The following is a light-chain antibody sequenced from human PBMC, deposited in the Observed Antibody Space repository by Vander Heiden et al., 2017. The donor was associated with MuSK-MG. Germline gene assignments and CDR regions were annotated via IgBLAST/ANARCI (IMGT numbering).Light chain of an antibody. CDR2: DVT. CDR3: SSYADFYTYDVV. V-gene: IGLV2-11*01. Sequence: QSALTQPRPVSGSPGQSVTIPCTGSSSNVGRFNFVSWYQQHPGRAPQLLIYDVTKRPSGAPDRFSGSKSGNTASLTISSLRAEDEADYYCSSYADFYTYDVVFGGGTKLTVL. J-gene: IGLJ3*02. CDR1: SSNVGRFNF.